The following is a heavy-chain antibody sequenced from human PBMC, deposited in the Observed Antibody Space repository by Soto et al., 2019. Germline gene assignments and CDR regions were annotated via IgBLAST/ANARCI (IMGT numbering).Heavy chain of an antibody. CDR2: ISSRSSYI. J-gene: IGHJ4*02. CDR1: GFTFSSYS. V-gene: IGHV3-21*01. CDR3: AREMREWLVRY. D-gene: IGHD6-19*01. Sequence: EVQLVESGGGLVKPGGSLRLSCAASGFTFSSYSMNWVRQAPGKGLEWVSSISSRSSYIYYADSVKGRFTISRDNAKNSLYLQMNSLRAEDTAVYYCAREMREWLVRYWGQGTLVTVSS.